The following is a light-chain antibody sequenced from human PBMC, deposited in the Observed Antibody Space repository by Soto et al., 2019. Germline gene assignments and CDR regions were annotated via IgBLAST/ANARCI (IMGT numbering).Light chain of an antibody. CDR1: SRDVGGYNY. Sequence: QSALTQPASVSGSPGQSITISCTGTSRDVGGYNYVSWYQQHPGKAPKVMIYEVSNRPSGVSNRFSGSKSGNTASLTISGLQAEDEADYYCSSYTSSSTTVFGTGTKLTVL. V-gene: IGLV2-14*01. CDR2: EVS. CDR3: SSYTSSSTTV. J-gene: IGLJ1*01.